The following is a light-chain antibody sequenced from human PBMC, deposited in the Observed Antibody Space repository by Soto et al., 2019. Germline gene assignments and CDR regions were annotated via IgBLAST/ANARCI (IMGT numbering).Light chain of an antibody. Sequence: QSALSQPRSLSGSPGQSVTISCTGPTIGAHSFVSWYQDRPDKVPKLLIYDVSQRPSGIPDRFSGSRSANTASLTISGLHADDAAAYYCCSYSGNKVFVFGTGTKGTVL. V-gene: IGLV2-11*01. J-gene: IGLJ1*01. CDR2: DVS. CDR1: TIGAHSF. CDR3: CSYSGNKVFV.